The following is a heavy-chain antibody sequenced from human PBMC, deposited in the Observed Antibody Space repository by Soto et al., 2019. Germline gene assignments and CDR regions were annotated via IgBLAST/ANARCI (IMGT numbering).Heavy chain of an antibody. D-gene: IGHD1-1*01. Sequence: PSETLSLTCAVYGGSFSGYYWSWIRQPPGKGLEWIGEINHSGSTNYNPSLKSRVTISVDTSKNQFSLKLSSVTAADTAVYYCARGRDAYNPVVDYWGQGTLVTVSS. J-gene: IGHJ4*02. CDR2: INHSGST. CDR1: GGSFSGYY. CDR3: ARGRDAYNPVVDY. V-gene: IGHV4-34*01.